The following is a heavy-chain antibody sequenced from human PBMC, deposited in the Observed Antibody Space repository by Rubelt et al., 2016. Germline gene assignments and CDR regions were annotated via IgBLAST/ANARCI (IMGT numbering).Heavy chain of an antibody. D-gene: IGHD3-3*01. CDR3: AGNYDFWSGYEGWFDP. V-gene: IGHV3-23*01. CDR2: GSGGST. J-gene: IGHJ5*02. Sequence: GSGGSTYYADSVKGRFTISRDNSKNTLYLQMNSLRAEDTAVYYCAGNYDFWSGYEGWFDPWGQGTLVTVSS.